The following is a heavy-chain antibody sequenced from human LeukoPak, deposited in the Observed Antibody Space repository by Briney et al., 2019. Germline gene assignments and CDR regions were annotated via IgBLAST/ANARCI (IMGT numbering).Heavy chain of an antibody. J-gene: IGHJ5*02. CDR3: ASCSSSLAARNWFDP. D-gene: IGHD6-6*01. CDR1: GGSISSSSYY. V-gene: IGHV4-39*07. Sequence: SETLSLTCTVSGGSISSSSYYWGWIRQPPGKGLEWIGSIYYSGSTYYNPSLKSRVTISVDTSKNQFSLKLSSVTAADTAVYYCASCSSSLAARNWFDPWGQGTLVTVSS. CDR2: IYYSGST.